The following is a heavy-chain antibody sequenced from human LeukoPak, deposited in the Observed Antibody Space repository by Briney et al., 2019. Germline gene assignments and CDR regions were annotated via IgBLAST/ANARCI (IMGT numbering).Heavy chain of an antibody. D-gene: IGHD1-1*01. Sequence: GGSLRLSCAASGFTFSSYAMHWVRQAPGKGLEGVAVISYDGSNKYYADSVKGRFTISRDNSKNTLYLQMNSLRAEDTAVYYCARAVRTGTTQVLPDYWGQGTLVTVSS. J-gene: IGHJ4*02. CDR1: GFTFSSYA. CDR3: ARAVRTGTTQVLPDY. V-gene: IGHV3-30-3*01. CDR2: ISYDGSNK.